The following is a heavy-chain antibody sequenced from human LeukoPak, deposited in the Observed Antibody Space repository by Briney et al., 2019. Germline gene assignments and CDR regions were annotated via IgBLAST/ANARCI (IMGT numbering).Heavy chain of an antibody. CDR2: IYTSGST. CDR1: GGSISSGSYY. V-gene: IGHV4-61*02. D-gene: IGHD4-11*01. Sequence: SQTLSLTCTVSGGSISSGSYYWSWIRQPAGKGLEWIGRIYTSGSTNYNPSLKSRVTISVDTSKNQFSLKLSPVTAADTAVYYCARDFFDYRGAFDIWGQGTMVTVSS. J-gene: IGHJ3*02. CDR3: ARDFFDYRGAFDI.